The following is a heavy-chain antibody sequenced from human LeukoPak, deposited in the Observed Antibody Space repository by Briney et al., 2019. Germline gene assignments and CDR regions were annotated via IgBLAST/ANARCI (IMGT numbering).Heavy chain of an antibody. CDR2: VYYSGNPNIYYSRST. CDR3: ARVPRYYYDSSGYYWTPRLDY. D-gene: IGHD3-22*01. Sequence: SETLSLTCTVPGVSISNYYWSWIRQPPGKGLEWIGYVYYSGNPNIYYSRSTNYNPSLKSRVTISVDTSKYQFSLKLSSVTAADTAVYYCARVPRYYYDSSGYYWTPRLDYWGQGTLVTVSS. J-gene: IGHJ4*02. V-gene: IGHV4-59*12. CDR1: GVSISNYY.